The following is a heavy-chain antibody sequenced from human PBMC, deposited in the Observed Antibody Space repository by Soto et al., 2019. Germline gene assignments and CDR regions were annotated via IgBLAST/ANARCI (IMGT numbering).Heavy chain of an antibody. V-gene: IGHV1-69*01. J-gene: IGHJ6*02. Sequence: QVQLVQSGAEVKKPGSSVKVSCKASGGTFSSYAISWVRQAPGQGLEWMGGIIPIFGTANYAQKFQGRVTITADESTSTDYMELSSLRSEDTAVYYCARGGYCSGGSCYDYYGMDVWGQGTTVTVSS. CDR2: IIPIFGTA. CDR3: ARGGYCSGGSCYDYYGMDV. CDR1: GGTFSSYA. D-gene: IGHD2-15*01.